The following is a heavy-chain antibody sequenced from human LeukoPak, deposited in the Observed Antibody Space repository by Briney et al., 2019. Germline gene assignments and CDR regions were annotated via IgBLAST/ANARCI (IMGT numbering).Heavy chain of an antibody. J-gene: IGHJ6*02. Sequence: QSGGSLRLSCAASGFTFSSYGMHWVRQAPGKGLEWVAVISYDGSNKYYADSVKGRFTISRDNSKNTLYLQMNSLRAEDTAVYYCAKGRHTVTSLYYYYYGMDVWGQGTTVTVSS. CDR3: AKGRHTVTSLYYYYYGMDV. CDR2: ISYDGSNK. V-gene: IGHV3-30*18. CDR1: GFTFSSYG. D-gene: IGHD4-11*01.